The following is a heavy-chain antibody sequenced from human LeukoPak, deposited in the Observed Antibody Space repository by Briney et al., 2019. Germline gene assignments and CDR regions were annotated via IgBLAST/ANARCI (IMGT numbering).Heavy chain of an antibody. D-gene: IGHD2-21*02. V-gene: IGHV3-30*02. CDR1: EFTFSSYG. CDR2: IRYDGSDK. Sequence: GGSLRLSCAAAEFTFSSYGMHWVRQAPGKGLEWVAFIRYDGSDKYYADSVKGRFTISRDNAKNTVYLQMNSLRAEDTAVYYCARELNIVVVTAINYWGQGTLVTVSS. CDR3: ARELNIVVVTAINY. J-gene: IGHJ4*02.